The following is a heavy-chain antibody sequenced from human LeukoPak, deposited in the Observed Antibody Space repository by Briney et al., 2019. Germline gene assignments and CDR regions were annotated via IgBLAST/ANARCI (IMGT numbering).Heavy chain of an antibody. CDR1: GYTFTSYG. Sequence: ASVKVSCKASGYTFTSYGISWVRQAPGQGLEWMGWISAYNGNTNYAQKFQGRVTITADKSTSTAYMELSSLRSEDTAVYYCARGTGRYYYGMDVWGQGTTVTVSS. CDR2: ISAYNGNT. V-gene: IGHV1-18*01. J-gene: IGHJ6*02. CDR3: ARGTGRYYYGMDV. D-gene: IGHD2-8*02.